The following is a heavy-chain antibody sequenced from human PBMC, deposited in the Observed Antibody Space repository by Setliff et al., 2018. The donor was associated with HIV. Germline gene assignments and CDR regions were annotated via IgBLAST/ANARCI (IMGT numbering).Heavy chain of an antibody. D-gene: IGHD3-16*01. CDR1: GFTFSSHW. CDR3: ARAQGVDYYDSLGY. V-gene: IGHV3-74*01. J-gene: IGHJ4*02. Sequence: GGSLRLSCAVSGFTFSSHWMHWVRRAPGQGLEWVSRINGDGSSISYAGSVKGRFTISRDYAKNTLSLQMKSLRAEDTAVYSCARAQGVDYYDSLGYWGQGTLVTVSS. CDR2: INGDGSSI.